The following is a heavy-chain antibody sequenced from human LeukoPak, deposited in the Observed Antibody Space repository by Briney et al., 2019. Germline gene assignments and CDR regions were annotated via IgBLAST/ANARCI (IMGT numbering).Heavy chain of an antibody. V-gene: IGHV3-23*01. J-gene: IGHJ6*02. CDR1: GFTFSSYA. CDR2: ISGSGGST. D-gene: IGHD2-15*01. Sequence: GGSLRLSCAASGFTFSSYAMSWARQAPGKGLEWVSAISGSGGSTYYADSVKGRFTISRDNSKNTLYLQMNSLRAEDTAVYYCAKVVPGGRYYYYYYGMDVWGQGTTVTVSS. CDR3: AKVVPGGRYYYYYYGMDV.